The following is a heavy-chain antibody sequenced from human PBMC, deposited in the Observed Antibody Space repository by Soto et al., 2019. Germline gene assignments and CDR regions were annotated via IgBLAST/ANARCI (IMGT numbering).Heavy chain of an antibody. CDR2: INPKTGDT. D-gene: IGHD2-8*01. J-gene: IGHJ4*02. CDR3: ATLKSAHNGIEY. CDR1: GYTFTAYY. Sequence: ASVKISCKASGYTFTAYYMYWVRQATGQGLEWVGRINPKTGDTNYAPEFQGRVTMTRDTSISTAYMELSSLGSDDTAFYYCATLKSAHNGIEYWDEGNLVAVCS. V-gene: IGHV1-2*06.